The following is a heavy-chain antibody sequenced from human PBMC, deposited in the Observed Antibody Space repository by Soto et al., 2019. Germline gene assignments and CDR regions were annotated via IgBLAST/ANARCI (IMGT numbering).Heavy chain of an antibody. Sequence: GGSLRLSCTASGFTFGDYAMSWFRQAPGKGLEWVVFIRSKAYGVTTEYAASVKGRFTISRDDSKSIAYLQMNSLKTEDTAVYYCTRDEEWEPRGSYYYYGMDVWGQGTTVTVSS. CDR3: TRDEEWEPRGSYYYYGMDV. V-gene: IGHV3-49*03. D-gene: IGHD1-26*01. J-gene: IGHJ6*02. CDR1: GFTFGDYA. CDR2: IRSKAYGVTT.